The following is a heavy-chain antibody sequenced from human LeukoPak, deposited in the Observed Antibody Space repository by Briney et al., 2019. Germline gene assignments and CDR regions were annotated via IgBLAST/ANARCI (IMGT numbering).Heavy chain of an antibody. CDR3: ARDYWTGTADYLDY. J-gene: IGHJ4*02. Sequence: GGSLRLSCTASGFTFSSYNMNWVRQAPGKGLEWVSSISDSSTYIYYADSVKGRFTISRDNAKNSLYLKMNSLRAEDTAVYYCARDYWTGTADYLDYWGQGTLVAVSS. CDR2: ISDSSTYI. CDR1: GFTFSSYN. D-gene: IGHD1-7*01. V-gene: IGHV3-21*01.